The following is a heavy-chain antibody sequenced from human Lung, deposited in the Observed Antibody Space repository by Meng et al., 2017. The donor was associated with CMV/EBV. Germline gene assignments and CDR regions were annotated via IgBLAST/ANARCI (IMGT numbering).Heavy chain of an antibody. J-gene: IGHJ6*02. CDR1: GGTFSNYA. Sequence: SXXVSXKASGGTFSNYAITWVRQAPGQGLEWMGGIIPVVGTVNNAQKFQGRVTISADKFTSTVYLDLSSLRPEDTAVYYCAKDSRSTSWYLLAAYYYGSDVXGQGXTVTGSS. V-gene: IGHV1-69*06. CDR2: IIPVVGTV. D-gene: IGHD6-13*01. CDR3: AKDSRSTSWYLLAAYYYGSDV.